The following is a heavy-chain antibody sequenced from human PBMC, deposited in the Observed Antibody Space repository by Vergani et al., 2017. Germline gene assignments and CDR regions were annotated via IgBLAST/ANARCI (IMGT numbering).Heavy chain of an antibody. J-gene: IGHJ4*02. CDR1: GGSISSYY. Sequence: QVQLQESGPGLVKPSETLSLPCTVSGGSISSYYWSWIRQPAGKGLEWIGRIYTSGSTNYNPSLKSRVTMSVDTSKNQFSLKLSSVTAADTAVYYCAREEVGAVAGTQYYFDYWGQGTLVTVSS. D-gene: IGHD6-19*01. CDR3: AREEVGAVAGTQYYFDY. CDR2: IYTSGST. V-gene: IGHV4-4*07.